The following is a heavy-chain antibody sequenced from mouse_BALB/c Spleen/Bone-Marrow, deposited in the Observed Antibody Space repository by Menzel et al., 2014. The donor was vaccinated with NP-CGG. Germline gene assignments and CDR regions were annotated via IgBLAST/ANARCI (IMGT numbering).Heavy chain of an antibody. V-gene: IGHV14-3*02. Sequence: VQLQQSGAELVTPGASVKLSSTTSGFNIKDTYIYWVKQRTEQGLEWIGRIDPANGNTKYDPKFQGKATIAADTPSNAAYLQLSSLTSEDTGVYHCARYRYGNSDCGGQGTTLTVSA. CDR2: IDPANGNT. CDR3: ARYRYGNSDC. CDR1: GFNIKDTY. J-gene: IGHJ2*01. D-gene: IGHD2-1*01.